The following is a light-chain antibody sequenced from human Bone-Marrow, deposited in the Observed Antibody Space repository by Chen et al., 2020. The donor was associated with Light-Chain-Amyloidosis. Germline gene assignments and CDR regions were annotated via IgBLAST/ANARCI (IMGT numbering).Light chain of an antibody. V-gene: IGKV2-24*01. CDR3: RQATQFPRT. J-gene: IGKJ1*01. CDR2: KIS. Sequence: DIVMTQPPLSSPVTLGQPAYISCITSQSLVQSDGNTYFSWLQQRPGQPPRLLFYKISSLFSGVPDRFSGSGAGTDFTLKISMVEAEDVGVYYCRQATQFPRTFGQGTKVDIK. CDR1: QSLVQSDGNTY.